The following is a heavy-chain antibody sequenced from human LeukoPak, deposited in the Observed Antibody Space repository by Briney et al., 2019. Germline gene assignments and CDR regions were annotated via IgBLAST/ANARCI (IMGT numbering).Heavy chain of an antibody. CDR2: INPGSGAT. CDR3: ARDGLYCTNGVCSSDI. Sequence: ASVKVSCKASGYTFTRHYMNWVRQAPGQGLEWMGKINPGSGATGYAQKFQGRVTMTRDTSTSTVYMELTSLRSADTAVYFCARDGLYCTNGVCSSDIWGQGTLVTVSS. V-gene: IGHV1-46*01. J-gene: IGHJ3*02. D-gene: IGHD2-8*01. CDR1: GYTFTRHY.